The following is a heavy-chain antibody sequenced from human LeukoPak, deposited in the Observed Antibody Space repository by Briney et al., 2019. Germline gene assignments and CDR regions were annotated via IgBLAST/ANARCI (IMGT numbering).Heavy chain of an antibody. CDR2: IDHDGSGT. CDR1: GFTFKNYW. CDR3: ARELPPLEKYYFDY. D-gene: IGHD3-3*01. Sequence: GGSLRLSCAASGFTFKNYWMHWVRQAPGTGLVWVSRIDHDGSGTSYADSVKGRFTVSRDNAKSTLYLQMNTLRAEDTAVYYCARELPPLEKYYFDYWGQGTLVTVSS. V-gene: IGHV3-74*01. J-gene: IGHJ4*02.